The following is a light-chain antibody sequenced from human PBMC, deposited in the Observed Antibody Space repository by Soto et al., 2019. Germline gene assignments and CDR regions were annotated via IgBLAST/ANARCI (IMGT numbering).Light chain of an antibody. J-gene: IGKJ4*01. CDR2: DAS. Sequence: EIVLTQSPGTLSLSPGERVTLSCRASQSVTNSYLAWYQQKPGQAPRLLIYDASNRATGIPARFSGSGSGTDFTLTISSLEPEDFAVYYCQQRSNWPTFGGGTKLDIK. V-gene: IGKV3-11*01. CDR1: QSVTNSY. CDR3: QQRSNWPT.